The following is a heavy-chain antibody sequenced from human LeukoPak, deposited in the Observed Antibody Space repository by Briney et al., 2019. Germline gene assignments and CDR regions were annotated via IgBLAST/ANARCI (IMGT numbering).Heavy chain of an antibody. CDR2: IHHGGNT. D-gene: IGHD1-1*01. CDR1: SGSFSNGDYY. V-gene: IGHV4-30-4*01. J-gene: IGHJ6*02. Sequence: PSETLSLTCTVSSGSFSNGDYYWTWIRQSPGKGLEWIGFIHHGGNTYYNPSLKSRVTMSLDTSKKQFSLTLNSVTAADTAVYYCARDPVVERFSRRCYYHHGLDVWGPGTTVTVSS. CDR3: ARDPVVERFSRRCYYHHGLDV.